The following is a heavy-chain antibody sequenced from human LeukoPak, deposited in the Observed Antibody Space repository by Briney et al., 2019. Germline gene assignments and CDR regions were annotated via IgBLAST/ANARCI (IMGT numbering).Heavy chain of an antibody. CDR1: GFTFSSYA. V-gene: IGHV3-30*04. Sequence: GGSLRLSCAASGFTFSSYAMHWVRQAPGKGLEWVAVISYDGSNKYYADSVKGRFTISRDNSKNTLYLQMNSLRAEDTAVYYCANLVEVGAGVDYWGQGTLVTVSS. J-gene: IGHJ4*02. CDR2: ISYDGSNK. CDR3: ANLVEVGAGVDY. D-gene: IGHD1-26*01.